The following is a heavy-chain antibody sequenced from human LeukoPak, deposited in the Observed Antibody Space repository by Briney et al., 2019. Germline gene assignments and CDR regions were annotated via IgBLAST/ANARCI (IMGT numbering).Heavy chain of an antibody. CDR1: GGSISSRCYY. V-gene: IGHV4-39*01. CDR2: ISDSGHS. D-gene: IGHD3-16*01. Sequence: SETLSLTCTVSGGSISSRCYYWGWIRQPPGKGLVWIGKISDSGHSYYSPSLRSRVTISIDTSKNQFSLKLSSVTATATAVYYCARGEKVRDYFGYWGQGTLVTVSS. J-gene: IGHJ4*02. CDR3: ARGEKVRDYFGY.